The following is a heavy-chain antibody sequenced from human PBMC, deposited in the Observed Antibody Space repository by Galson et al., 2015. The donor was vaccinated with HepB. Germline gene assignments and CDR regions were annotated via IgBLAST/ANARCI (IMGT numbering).Heavy chain of an antibody. CDR2: ISYDGSNK. D-gene: IGHD1-26*01. CDR1: GFTFSSYP. Sequence: SLRLSCAASGFTFSSYPMHWVRQAPGKGLEWVAVISYDGSNKYYADSVKGRFTISRDNSKNTLYLQMNSLRAEDTAVYYCARGGYSGSYYGDAFDIWGQGTMVTVSS. J-gene: IGHJ3*02. V-gene: IGHV3-30-3*01. CDR3: ARGGYSGSYYGDAFDI.